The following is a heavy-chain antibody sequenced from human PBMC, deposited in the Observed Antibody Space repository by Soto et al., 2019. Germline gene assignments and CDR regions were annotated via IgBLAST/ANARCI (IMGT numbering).Heavy chain of an antibody. CDR1: GFTFSSYA. D-gene: IGHD4-17*01. CDR3: ARDRERWLFDY. J-gene: IGHJ4*02. V-gene: IGHV3-30-3*01. Sequence: GGSLRLFCAASGFTFSSYAMHWVRQAPGKGLEWVAVISYDGSNKYYADSVKGRFTISRDNSKNTLYLQMNSLRAEDTAVYYCARDRERWLFDYWGQGTLVTVSS. CDR2: ISYDGSNK.